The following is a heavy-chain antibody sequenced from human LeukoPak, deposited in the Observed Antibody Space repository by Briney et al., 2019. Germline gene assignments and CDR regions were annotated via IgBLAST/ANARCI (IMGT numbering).Heavy chain of an antibody. CDR3: ARGRPTTLMGSWYLDL. V-gene: IGHV3-48*03. CDR1: GFTFRSYE. J-gene: IGHJ2*01. Sequence: PGGSLRLSCAASGFTFRSYEMSWVRQAPEKGLEWVSYISSSANKIYDADSVRGRFTISRDNAKNSLYLQMNSLRDEDTALYYCARGRPTTLMGSWYLDLWGRGTLVTVSS. CDR2: ISSSANKI. D-gene: IGHD1-1*01.